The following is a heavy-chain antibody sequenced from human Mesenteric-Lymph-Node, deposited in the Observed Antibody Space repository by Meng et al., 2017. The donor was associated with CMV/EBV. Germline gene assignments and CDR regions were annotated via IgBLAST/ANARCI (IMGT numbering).Heavy chain of an antibody. CDR2: MKEDTSEK. CDR3: ARENEDCSSTSCYTGWFDP. D-gene: IGHD2-2*02. J-gene: IGHJ5*02. CDR1: GFTFSAYC. Sequence: GESLKISCAASGFTFSAYCMRWVRQAPGKGLEWVADMKEDTSEKYYVGSVKGRSTMSRDNAKNSLYLQVNSLRAEDTAVYYCARENEDCSSTSCYTGWFDPWGQGTLVTVSS. V-gene: IGHV3-7*01.